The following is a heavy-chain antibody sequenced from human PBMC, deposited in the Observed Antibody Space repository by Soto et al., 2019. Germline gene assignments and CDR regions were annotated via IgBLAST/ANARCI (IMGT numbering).Heavy chain of an antibody. Sequence: EVQLVESGGGLVQPGGSLRLSCAASGFTFSSYWMHWVRQAPGKGLVWVSRINSDGSSTSYADSVKGRFTISRDNAKNTLYLQMNRLRAEDTAVYYCARDMGKYQLLWYNWFDPWGQGTLVTVSS. J-gene: IGHJ5*02. D-gene: IGHD2-2*01. CDR2: INSDGSST. CDR1: GFTFSSYW. CDR3: ARDMGKYQLLWYNWFDP. V-gene: IGHV3-74*01.